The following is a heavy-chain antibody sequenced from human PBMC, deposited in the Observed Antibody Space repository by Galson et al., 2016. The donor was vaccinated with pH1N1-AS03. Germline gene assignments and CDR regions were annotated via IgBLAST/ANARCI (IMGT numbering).Heavy chain of an antibody. Sequence: SLRLSCAVSGFTFSNFGMHWVRQSPGKGLEWVAVISNSGNDKYYADSGKGRFTISRDNSKSTVYLQLNSLRAEDTAVYYCAKTTFGGVIVSGKMSLDYGGQGTLVTVSS. CDR1: GFTFSNFG. CDR3: AKTTFGGVIVSGKMSLDY. V-gene: IGHV3-30*18. CDR2: ISNSGNDK. D-gene: IGHD3-16*02. J-gene: IGHJ4*02.